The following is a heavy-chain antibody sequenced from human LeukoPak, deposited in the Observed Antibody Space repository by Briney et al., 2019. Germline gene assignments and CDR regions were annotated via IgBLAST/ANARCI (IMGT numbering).Heavy chain of an antibody. CDR1: GGSISSSNYY. V-gene: IGHV4-39*01. CDR2: ISSSGST. CDR3: ARHSDSGTYRQYGFDT. D-gene: IGHD3-22*01. J-gene: IGHJ3*02. Sequence: PSETLSLTCTVSGGSISSSNYYWGWIRQPPGEGLEWLASISSSGSTYYNPSFKSRVTISVETSKNQVSLKLSSVTAADTAVYYCARHSDSGTYRQYGFDTWGQGTMVTVSS.